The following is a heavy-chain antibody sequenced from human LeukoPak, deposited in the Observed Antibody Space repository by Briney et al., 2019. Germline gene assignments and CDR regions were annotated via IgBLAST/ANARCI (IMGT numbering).Heavy chain of an antibody. V-gene: IGHV4-59*01. Sequence: SETLSLTCTVSGGSISSYYWSWIRQPPGKGLEWIGYIYSSGSTNYNPSLKSRLTISVDASKNQFSLKLTSVTAADTAVYYCARAYYYGSGSYGLDYWGQGTLVSVSS. D-gene: IGHD3-10*01. CDR2: IYSSGST. CDR1: GGSISSYY. J-gene: IGHJ4*02. CDR3: ARAYYYGSGSYGLDY.